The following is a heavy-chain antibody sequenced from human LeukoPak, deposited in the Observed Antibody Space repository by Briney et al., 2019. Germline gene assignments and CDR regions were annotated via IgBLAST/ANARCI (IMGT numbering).Heavy chain of an antibody. CDR3: ARHTVVVVAATGYYFDY. CDR2: IYYSGST. Sequence: PSETLSLTCTVSGGSISSSSYYWDWIRQPPGKGLEWIGSIYYSGSTYYNPSLKSRVTISVDTSKNQFSLKLSSVTAADTAVYYCARHTVVVVAATGYYFDYWGQGTLVTVSS. V-gene: IGHV4-39*01. CDR1: GGSISSSSYY. D-gene: IGHD2-15*01. J-gene: IGHJ4*02.